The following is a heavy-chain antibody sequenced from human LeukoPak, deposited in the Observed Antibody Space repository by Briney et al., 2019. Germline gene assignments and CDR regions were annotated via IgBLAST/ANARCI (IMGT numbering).Heavy chain of an antibody. V-gene: IGHV4-59*01. CDR1: GGSISSYY. CDR2: IYYSGST. Sequence: SETPSLTCTVSGGSISSYYWSWIRQPPGKGLEWIGYIYYSGSTNYNPSLKSRVTISVDTSKNQFSLKLSSVTAADTAVYYCARDSRMYYYDSSGYFAFDIWGQGTMVTVSS. CDR3: ARDSRMYYYDSSGYFAFDI. J-gene: IGHJ3*02. D-gene: IGHD3-22*01.